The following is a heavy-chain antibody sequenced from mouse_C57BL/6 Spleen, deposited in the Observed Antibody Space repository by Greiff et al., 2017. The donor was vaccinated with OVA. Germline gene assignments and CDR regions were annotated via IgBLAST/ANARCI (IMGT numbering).Heavy chain of an antibody. CDR3: ASHDGNPWFAY. CDR1: GFTFSSYG. J-gene: IGHJ3*01. CDR2: ISSGGCYT. Sequence: EVQLVESGGDLVKPGGSLKLSCAASGFTFSSYGMSWVRQTPDKRLEWVATISSGGCYTYYPDSVKGRFTISRDNAKNTLYLQMSSLKSEDTAMYYCASHDGNPWFAYWGQGTLVTVSA. D-gene: IGHD2-1*01. V-gene: IGHV5-6*01.